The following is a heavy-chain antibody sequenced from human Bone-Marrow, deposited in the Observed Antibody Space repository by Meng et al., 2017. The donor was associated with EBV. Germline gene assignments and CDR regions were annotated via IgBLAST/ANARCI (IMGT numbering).Heavy chain of an antibody. CDR1: EFTLRRYG. Sequence: QVVDDGGVLGHPGGSLSISCAASEFTLRRYGRHWGRQGPGKEPLWVSRINEDGTITNYADSVKGRFTISRDNAKNTLYLQMNNLRAEDTAVYYCSRDLAGSDDYWGRGTLVTVSS. CDR3: SRDLAGSDDY. D-gene: IGHD1-14*01. J-gene: IGHJ4*02. V-gene: IGHV3-74*01. CDR2: INEDGTIT.